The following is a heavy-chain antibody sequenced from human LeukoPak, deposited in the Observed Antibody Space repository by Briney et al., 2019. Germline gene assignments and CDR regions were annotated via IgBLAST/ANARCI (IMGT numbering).Heavy chain of an antibody. CDR1: GYNFTDYS. CDR3: AREIVHSGGDS. J-gene: IGHJ4*02. V-gene: IGHV1-2*02. Sequence: ASVKVSCKASGYNFTDYSIHWVRQAPGQGLEWMGWITPKNGDTSYAQKFQGRVTMTRDTSISTAHMEVSRLTSEDTAVYYCAREIVHSGGDSWGQGTLVIVSS. D-gene: IGHD1-26*01. CDR2: ITPKNGDT.